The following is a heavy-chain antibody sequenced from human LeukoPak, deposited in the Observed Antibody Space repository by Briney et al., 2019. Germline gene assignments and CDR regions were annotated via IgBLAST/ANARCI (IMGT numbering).Heavy chain of an antibody. V-gene: IGHV1-18*01. CDR2: ISAYNGNT. CDR1: GYTFTSYG. J-gene: IGHJ4*02. Sequence: ASVKVSCKASGYTFTSYGISWVRQAPGQGLEWMGWISAYNGNTNYAQKLQGRVTMTTDTSTSTAYMELRSLRSDDTAVYYCARARPGYDTPPYYFDFWGQGTLVTVSS. CDR3: ARARPGYDTPPYYFDF. D-gene: IGHD3-16*01.